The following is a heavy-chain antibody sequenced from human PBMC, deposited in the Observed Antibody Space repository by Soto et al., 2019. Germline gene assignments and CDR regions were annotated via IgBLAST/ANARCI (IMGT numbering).Heavy chain of an antibody. D-gene: IGHD3-10*01. CDR1: GGSFSGYY. CDR3: ARDRRLITMVRGVRLWFDP. V-gene: IGHV4-34*01. Sequence: SETLSLTCAVYGGSFSGYYWSWIRQPPGKGLEWIGEINHSGSTNYNPSLKSRVTISVDTSKNQFSLKLSSVTAADTAVYYCARDRRLITMVRGVRLWFDPWGQGTLVTVSS. J-gene: IGHJ5*02. CDR2: INHSGST.